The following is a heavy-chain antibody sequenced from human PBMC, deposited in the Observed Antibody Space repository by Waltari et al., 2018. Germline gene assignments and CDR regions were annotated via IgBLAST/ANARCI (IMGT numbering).Heavy chain of an antibody. CDR3: ARDGGEGNSGYFNFDN. Sequence: EVQLVESGGALVQPGQSLRLSCAGSGFTFTRPSINWVRQDTGKGSEWLSDISGNCFTLYYAESVRGRFTISRDNADNSVYLQMDSLRAEDTAVYYCARDGGEGNSGYFNFDNWGQGTLVTVAS. D-gene: IGHD3-22*01. CDR1: GFTFTRPS. CDR2: ISGNCFTL. V-gene: IGHV3-48*04. J-gene: IGHJ4*02.